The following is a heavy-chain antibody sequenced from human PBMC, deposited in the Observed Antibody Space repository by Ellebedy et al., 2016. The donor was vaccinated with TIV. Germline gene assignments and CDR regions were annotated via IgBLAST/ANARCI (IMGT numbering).Heavy chain of an antibody. D-gene: IGHD3-22*01. CDR1: GYSFTSYW. J-gene: IGHJ4*02. V-gene: IGHV5-51*01. CDR2: IYPGDSDT. Sequence: KVSCKGSGYSFTSYWIGWVRQMPGKGLEWMGIIYPGDSDTRYSPSFQGQVTISADKSISTAYLQWSSLKASDTAMYHCARNTQYYYDSSGYYFDYWGQGTLVTVSS. CDR3: ARNTQYYYDSSGYYFDY.